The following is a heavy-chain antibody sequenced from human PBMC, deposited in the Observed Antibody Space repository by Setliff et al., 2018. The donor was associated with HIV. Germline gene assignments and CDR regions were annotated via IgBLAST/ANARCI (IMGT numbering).Heavy chain of an antibody. CDR3: ARDPYPNYDFWSGSLIRGWFDP. D-gene: IGHD3-3*01. J-gene: IGHJ5*02. CDR1: GYTFTSYA. CDR2: INTNTGNP. Sequence: GASVKVSCKASGYTFTSYAMNWVRQAPGQGLEWMGWINTNTGNPTYARGFTGRFVFSLDTSVSTAYLQISSLKAEDTAVYYCARDPYPNYDFWSGSLIRGWFDPWGQGTLVTVSS. V-gene: IGHV7-4-1*02.